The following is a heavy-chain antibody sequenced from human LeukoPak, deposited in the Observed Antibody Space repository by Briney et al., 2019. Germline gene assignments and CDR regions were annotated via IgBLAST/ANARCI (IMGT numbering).Heavy chain of an antibody. CDR1: GGSISSGGYS. V-gene: IGHV4-30-2*01. J-gene: IGHJ4*02. CDR3: GRGGIAAAASGIDY. Sequence: PSETLSLTCAVSGGSISSGGYSWGWIRQPPGKGLEWIGYIYQNGNTYYNPSLKSRVTISVDRSKNQFSLNLSSVTAADTAVYYCGRGGIAAAASGIDYWGQGTLVAVSS. CDR2: IYQNGNT. D-gene: IGHD6-13*01.